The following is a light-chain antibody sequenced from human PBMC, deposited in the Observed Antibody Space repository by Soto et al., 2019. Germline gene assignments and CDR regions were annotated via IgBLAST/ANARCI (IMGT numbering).Light chain of an antibody. Sequence: DIPMTQSPSALSSSLGDRVTITCRASHSIDTWLAWYQQRPGKAPNLLIFDASGLASGVPSRFSGGGSGTEIALTISNLQPEDLGTYDCHHYKSYTPDTIGQGTKVEIK. CDR2: DAS. J-gene: IGKJ2*01. CDR1: HSIDTW. V-gene: IGKV1-5*01. CDR3: HHYKSYTPDT.